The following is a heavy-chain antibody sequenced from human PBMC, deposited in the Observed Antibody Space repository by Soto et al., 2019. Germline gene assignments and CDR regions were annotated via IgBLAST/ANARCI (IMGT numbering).Heavy chain of an antibody. Sequence: ASVKVSCKASGYTFTSYYMHWVRQAPGQGLEWMGIINPSGGSTSYAQKFQGRVTMTRDTSTSTVYMEPSSLRSEDTAVYYCAREDSVVVVAAKIYYFYYWGQGTLVTVAS. J-gene: IGHJ4*02. CDR1: GYTFTSYY. CDR3: AREDSVVVVAAKIYYFYY. D-gene: IGHD2-15*01. CDR2: INPSGGST. V-gene: IGHV1-46*01.